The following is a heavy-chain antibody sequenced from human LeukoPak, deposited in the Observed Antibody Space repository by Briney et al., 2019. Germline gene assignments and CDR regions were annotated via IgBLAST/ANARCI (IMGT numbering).Heavy chain of an antibody. CDR1: GFIFSSYA. CDR2: ISGTGST. D-gene: IGHD2-21*01. CDR3: TNYIGDKTNY. J-gene: IGHJ4*02. V-gene: IGHV3-23*01. Sequence: PGGSLRLSCAASGFIFSSYAMNWVRHAPGKGLEWVSGISGTGSTFYADSVRGRFTISRDNSMSTMYLQMSSLRAEDAAIYYCTNYIGDKTNYWGQGTLVTVSS.